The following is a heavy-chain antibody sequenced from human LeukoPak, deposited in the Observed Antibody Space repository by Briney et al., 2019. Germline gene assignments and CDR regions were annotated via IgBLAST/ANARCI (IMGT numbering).Heavy chain of an antibody. V-gene: IGHV4-4*07. D-gene: IGHD1/OR15-1a*01. Sequence: SETLSLTCTVSGGAIRSHYWNWIRQPAGKGLEWIGRIYSSGYTNDNPSLKSRITMSVDMSKNQFSLRLNSVTAADTAVYYCARGEHSVDSWGQGMLVAVSS. CDR2: IYSSGYT. CDR1: GGAIRSHY. J-gene: IGHJ4*02. CDR3: ARGEHSVDS.